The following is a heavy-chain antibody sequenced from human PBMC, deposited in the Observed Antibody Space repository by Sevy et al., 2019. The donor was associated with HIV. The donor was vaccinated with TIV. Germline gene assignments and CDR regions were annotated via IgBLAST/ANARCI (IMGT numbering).Heavy chain of an antibody. Sequence: GGSLRLSCAASGFTFDDYAMHWVRQAPGKGLEWVSGISWNSGSIGYADSVKGRFTISRDNAKNSLYLQMNSLRAEDTALYYCAKDIVPMTRLSDAFDIWGQRTMVTVSS. J-gene: IGHJ3*02. CDR3: AKDIVPMTRLSDAFDI. CDR2: ISWNSGSI. V-gene: IGHV3-9*01. CDR1: GFTFDDYA. D-gene: IGHD3-22*01.